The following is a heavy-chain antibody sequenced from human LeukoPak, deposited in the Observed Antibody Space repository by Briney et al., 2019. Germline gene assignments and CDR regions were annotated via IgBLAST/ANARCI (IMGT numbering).Heavy chain of an antibody. CDR1: GYTFTSYY. D-gene: IGHD1-26*01. Sequence: ASVMVSCKASGYTFTSYYMHWVRQAAGQGLEWMGWINPNSGGTNYAQKFQGRVTMTRDTSISTAYMELSRLRSDDTAVYYCARAEWELLGYWGQGTLVTVSS. J-gene: IGHJ4*02. CDR3: ARAEWELLGY. V-gene: IGHV1-2*02. CDR2: INPNSGGT.